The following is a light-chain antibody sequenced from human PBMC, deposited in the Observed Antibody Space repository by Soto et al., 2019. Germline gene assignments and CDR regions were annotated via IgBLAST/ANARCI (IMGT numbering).Light chain of an antibody. CDR1: SSDFGGYNY. V-gene: IGLV2-14*03. CDR3: SSYTTTTTVVA. J-gene: IGLJ2*01. CDR2: DVT. Sequence: QSVLTQPASVSGSPGQSITISCSGTSSDFGGYNYVSWYQQHPGKAPTLLIYDVTNRPSGVSNRFSGSKFGNTASLTISGLQAEDEGDYYCSSYTTTTTVVAFGGGTKLTVL.